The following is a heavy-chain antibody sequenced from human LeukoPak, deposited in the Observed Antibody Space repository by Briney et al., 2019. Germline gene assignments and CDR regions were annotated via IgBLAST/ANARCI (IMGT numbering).Heavy chain of an antibody. CDR2: IYPGDSDT. Sequence: GESLKISCKGPGYSFTSYWIGWVRQMPGKGMEWMGIIYPGDSDTRYSPSFQGQVTISADKSISTAYLQWSSLKASDTAMYYCASYHYYDSSGYPRDAFDIWGQGTMVTVSS. V-gene: IGHV5-51*01. D-gene: IGHD3-22*01. CDR1: GYSFTSYW. CDR3: ASYHYYDSSGYPRDAFDI. J-gene: IGHJ3*02.